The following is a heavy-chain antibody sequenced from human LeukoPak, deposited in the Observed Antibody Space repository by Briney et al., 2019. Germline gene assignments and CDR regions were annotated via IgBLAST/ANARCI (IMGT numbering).Heavy chain of an antibody. CDR2: ISTSGSTI. Sequence: PGGSLRLSCAASGFTFEKYVLHWVRQAPGKGLEWVSDISTSGSTIYYADSVKGRFTISRDNAKNSLYLQMNSLRAEDTAAYYCARLDYGSGSYYNWFDPWGQGTLVTVSS. CDR3: ARLDYGSGSYYNWFDP. V-gene: IGHV3-48*03. D-gene: IGHD3-10*01. CDR1: GFTFEKYV. J-gene: IGHJ5*02.